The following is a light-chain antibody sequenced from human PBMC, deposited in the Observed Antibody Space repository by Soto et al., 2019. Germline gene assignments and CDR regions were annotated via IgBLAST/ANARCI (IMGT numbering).Light chain of an antibody. CDR3: QQYDNLPLT. Sequence: DIQMTQSASALSAYVGDRVTITCQASQDISNYLNWYQQKPGKAPKLLIYDASNLETGVPSRFSGSGSGTDFTFTISSLQPEDIATYYCQQYDNLPLTFGGGSKADI. V-gene: IGKV1-33*01. CDR2: DAS. CDR1: QDISNY. J-gene: IGKJ4*01.